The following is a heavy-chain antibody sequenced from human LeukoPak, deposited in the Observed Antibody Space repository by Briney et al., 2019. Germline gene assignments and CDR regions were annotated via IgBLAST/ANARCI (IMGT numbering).Heavy chain of an antibody. V-gene: IGHV3-7*01. J-gene: IGHJ5*02. CDR2: IKQDGSEK. CDR3: ARAADYDYVWGSYRPGNWFDP. D-gene: IGHD3-16*02. Sequence: GGSLRLSCAASGFTFSDYYMSWIRQAPGKGLEWVANIKQDGSEKYYVDSVKGRFTISRDNAKNSLYLQMNSLRAEDTAVYYCARAADYDYVWGSYRPGNWFDPWGQGTLVTVSS. CDR1: GFTFSDYY.